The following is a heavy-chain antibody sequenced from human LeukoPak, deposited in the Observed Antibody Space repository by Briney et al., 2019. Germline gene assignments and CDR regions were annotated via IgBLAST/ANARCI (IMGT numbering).Heavy chain of an antibody. J-gene: IGHJ6*02. D-gene: IGHD3-9*01. CDR3: ARVDAEPSYYDILTGPDYYGMDV. V-gene: IGHV3-72*01. CDR2: TRNRDNNYRT. Sequence: GGSLRLSCAGSGFILSDHYMDWVRQAPGKGLEWVGRTRNRDNNYRTDYAASVKGRFTISRDNSKNTLYLQMNSLRAEDTAVYYCARVDAEPSYYDILTGPDYYGMDVWGQGTTVTVSS. CDR1: GFILSDHY.